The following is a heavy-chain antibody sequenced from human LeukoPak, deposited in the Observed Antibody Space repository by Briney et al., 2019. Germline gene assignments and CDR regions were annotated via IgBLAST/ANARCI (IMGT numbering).Heavy chain of an antibody. Sequence: SETLSLTCAVYGGSFSGYYWSWIRQPPGKGLEWIGEINHSGSTNYNPSLKSRVTISVDTSKNQFSLKLTSVTAADTAVYYCARVAWSGSYVNYSYMDVWGRGTTVTVSS. J-gene: IGHJ6*03. CDR2: INHSGST. V-gene: IGHV4-34*01. D-gene: IGHD3-16*01. CDR1: GGSFSGYY. CDR3: ARVAWSGSYVNYSYMDV.